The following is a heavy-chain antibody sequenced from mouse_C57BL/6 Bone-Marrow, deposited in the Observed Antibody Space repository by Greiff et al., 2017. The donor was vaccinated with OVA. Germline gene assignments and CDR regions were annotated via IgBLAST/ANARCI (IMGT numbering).Heavy chain of an antibody. CDR1: GYTFTSYW. CDR3: AREAYPYDYDGGYAMDY. CDR2: IYPGSGST. Sequence: VKLQQPGAELVKPGASVKMSCKASGYTFTSYWITWVKQRPGQGLEWIGDIYPGSGSTNYNEKFKRKATLTVDKTSSTSYMQLSSLTSEDSAVYYCAREAYPYDYDGGYAMDYWGQGTSVTVSS. V-gene: IGHV1-55*01. D-gene: IGHD2-4*01. J-gene: IGHJ4*01.